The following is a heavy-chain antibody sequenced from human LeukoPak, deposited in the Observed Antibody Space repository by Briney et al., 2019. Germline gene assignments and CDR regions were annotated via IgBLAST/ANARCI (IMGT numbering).Heavy chain of an antibody. CDR2: INIDGSDT. Sequence: PGGFLRLSCAASGFTFSDYWMHWVRQAPGKGLVWVSRINIDGSDTTYAVSVKGRFTISRDNAKSTLYLQINSLRVEDTAVYFCARDRSPTNGGFDYWGQGTLVTVSS. CDR3: ARDRSPTNGGFDY. CDR1: GFTFSDYW. D-gene: IGHD7-27*01. J-gene: IGHJ4*02. V-gene: IGHV3-74*01.